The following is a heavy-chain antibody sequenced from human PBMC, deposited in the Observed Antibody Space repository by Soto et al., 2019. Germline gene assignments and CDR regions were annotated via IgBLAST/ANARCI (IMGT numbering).Heavy chain of an antibody. V-gene: IGHV3-23*01. CDR1: GFTFNSYA. J-gene: IGHJ3*01. Sequence: GGSLRLSCTASGFTFNSYAFCWVRQAPGKGLEWVSGSGGDDTGYADSVTGRFTISRDDSKTMVFLQMNSLRAEDTAVYYCVKDRMSYNAVWDPFDVWGQGTLVTVSS. D-gene: IGHD3-10*01. CDR3: VKDRMSYNAVWDPFDV. CDR2: SGGDDT.